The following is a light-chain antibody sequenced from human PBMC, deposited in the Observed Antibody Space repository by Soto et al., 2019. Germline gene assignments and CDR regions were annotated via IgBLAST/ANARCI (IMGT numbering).Light chain of an antibody. J-gene: IGKJ4*01. CDR2: DAS. CDR1: QGISSA. Sequence: AIQLTQSPSSLSASVGDRVTITCRASQGISSALAWYQQKPGKAPKLLIYDASSLESGVPTRFSGSGSWTDFPLTISSLQPEDFATYYCQQFNSYPPLTFGGGTKVEIK. CDR3: QQFNSYPPLT. V-gene: IGKV1-13*02.